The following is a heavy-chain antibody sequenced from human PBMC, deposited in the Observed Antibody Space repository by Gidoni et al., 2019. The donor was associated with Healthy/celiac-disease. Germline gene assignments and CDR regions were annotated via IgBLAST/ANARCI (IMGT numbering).Heavy chain of an antibody. Sequence: QLQLQESAPGLVTLSETLSLTCPVSGGSISSSSYYWGWIRQPPGKGLEWIGSIYYSGSTYYNPSLKSRVTIAVDTSKNQFSLKLSSVTAADTAVYYWARAVGWCGDLGWGQGTLVTVSS. CDR2: IYYSGST. CDR1: GGSISSSSYY. D-gene: IGHD3-10*01. J-gene: IGHJ4*02. CDR3: ARAVGWCGDLG. V-gene: IGHV4-39*07.